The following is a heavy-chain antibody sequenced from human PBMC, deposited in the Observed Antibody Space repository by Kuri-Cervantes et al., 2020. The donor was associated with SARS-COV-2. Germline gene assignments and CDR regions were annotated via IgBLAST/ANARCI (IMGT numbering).Heavy chain of an antibody. V-gene: IGHV4-34*01. J-gene: IGHJ5*02. CDR3: ARHRWFDP. D-gene: IGHD1-14*01. CDR1: GGSFSGYY. CDR2: INHSGST. Sequence: ESLKISCAVYGGSFSGYYWSWIRQPPGKGLEWIGEINHSGSTNYNPSLKSRVTISVDTSKNQFPPKLSSVTAADTAVYYCARHRWFDPWGQGTLVTVSS.